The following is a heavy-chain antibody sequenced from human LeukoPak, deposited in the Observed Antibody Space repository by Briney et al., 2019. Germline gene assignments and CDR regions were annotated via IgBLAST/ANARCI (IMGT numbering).Heavy chain of an antibody. CDR2: ISSSGSTI. J-gene: IGHJ6*04. D-gene: IGHD3-10*02. CDR3: AELGITMIGGV. CDR1: GFTFSSYE. V-gene: IGHV3-48*03. Sequence: GGSLRLSCAASGFTFSSYEMNWAGQPPGKGLEGVSYISSSGSTIYYADSVKGRFTISRDNAKNSLYLQMNSLRAEDTAVYYCAELGITMIGGVWGKGTTVTVSS.